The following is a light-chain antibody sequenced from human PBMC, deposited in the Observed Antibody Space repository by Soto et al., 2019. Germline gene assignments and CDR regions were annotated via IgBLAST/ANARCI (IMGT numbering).Light chain of an antibody. Sequence: HSALTQPASVSGSPGQSITISCTGTSGDIGSYNRVSWYQQHPGKAPKLIIYEVTDRPSGVSNRFSGSKSGNTASLTISGLQAEEEAEYYCSSYTNINTGACVFGTGNKLTVL. CDR3: SSYTNINTGACV. V-gene: IGLV2-14*01. CDR2: EVT. J-gene: IGLJ1*01. CDR1: SGDIGSYNR.